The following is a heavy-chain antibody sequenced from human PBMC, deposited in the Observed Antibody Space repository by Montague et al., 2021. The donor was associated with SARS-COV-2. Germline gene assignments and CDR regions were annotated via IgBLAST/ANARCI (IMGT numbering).Heavy chain of an antibody. J-gene: IGHJ4*02. CDR2: IYGYGNTR. D-gene: IGHD1-26*01. Sequence: SLRLSCAASGITFSNFCMHWIRQAPGKGLVLVSLIYGYGNTRTYADSVKGRFTISRDDAKNMLYLQMNSLRAEDTSVYYCASGLAYNGTYDLAYWGQGALVTVSS. CDR1: GITFSNFC. CDR3: ASGLAYNGTYDLAY. V-gene: IGHV3-74*01.